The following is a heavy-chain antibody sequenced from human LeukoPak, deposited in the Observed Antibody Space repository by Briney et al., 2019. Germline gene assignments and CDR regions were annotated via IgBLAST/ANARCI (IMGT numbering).Heavy chain of an antibody. V-gene: IGHV1-18*01. CDR2: ISAYNGNT. CDR3: ARGGTFGAYYYYYYMDV. CDR1: GYTFTSYG. Sequence: ASVKVSCKASGYTFTSYGISWVRQAPGQGLEWMGWISAYNGNTNYAQKLQGRVTMTTDTSTSTAYMELRSLRSDDTAVYYCARGGTFGAYYYYYYMDVWGKGTTVTVSS. J-gene: IGHJ6*03. D-gene: IGHD3-10*01.